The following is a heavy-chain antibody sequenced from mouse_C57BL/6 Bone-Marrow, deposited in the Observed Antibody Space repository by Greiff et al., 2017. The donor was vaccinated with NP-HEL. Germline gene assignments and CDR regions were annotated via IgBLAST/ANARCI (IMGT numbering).Heavy chain of an antibody. V-gene: IGHV1-4*01. Sequence: VHLVESGAELARPGASVKMSCKASGYTFTSYTMHWVKQRPGQGLEWIGYINPSSGYTKYNQKFKDKATLTADKSSSTAYMQLSSLTSEDSAVYYCARWSLFDYWGQGTTLTVSS. J-gene: IGHJ2*01. CDR3: ARWSLFDY. CDR1: GYTFTSYT. D-gene: IGHD6-2*01. CDR2: INPSSGYT.